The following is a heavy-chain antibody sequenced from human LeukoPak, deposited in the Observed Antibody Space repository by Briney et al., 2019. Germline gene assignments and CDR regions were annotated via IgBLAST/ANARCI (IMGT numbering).Heavy chain of an antibody. CDR2: IYTSGTT. CDR1: GGAISSGSYY. D-gene: IGHD3-22*01. V-gene: IGHV4-61*02. Sequence: SQTLSLTCTVSGGAISSGSYYWSWIRQSAGKGLEWIGRIYTSGTTNSNPSLKSRVTILVDTSKNHFSLKLSSVTAADTAGYYCASEYYDSNKAPAFDIWGQGTMVTVSS. CDR3: ASEYYDSNKAPAFDI. J-gene: IGHJ3*02.